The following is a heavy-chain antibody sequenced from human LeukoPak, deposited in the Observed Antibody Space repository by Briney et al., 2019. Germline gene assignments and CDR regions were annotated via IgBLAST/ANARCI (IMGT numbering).Heavy chain of an antibody. CDR1: GYSFTIYW. Sequence: GGSLRLSCKGSGYSFTIYWIGWVRQMPGKGLEWMGIIYPGDSDTTYSPSFQGQVTISADGSINTAYLHWSSLEASDTAIYYCARRLKNSNGWTFDYWGQGTLVTVSS. J-gene: IGHJ4*02. V-gene: IGHV5-51*01. CDR2: IYPGDSDT. CDR3: ARRLKNSNGWTFDY. D-gene: IGHD6-19*01.